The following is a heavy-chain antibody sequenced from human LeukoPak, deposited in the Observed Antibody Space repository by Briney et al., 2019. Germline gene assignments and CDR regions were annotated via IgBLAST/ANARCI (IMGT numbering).Heavy chain of an antibody. D-gene: IGHD1-1*01. CDR2: INLNSGGP. J-gene: IGHJ5*02. Sequence: ASLKVSCKASGFTFTDYFIHWVRQAPGQGLEWMGWINLNSGGPKYAQKFQGRVTMTRDTSISTAYMELSRLKSDDTAVYYCARPPTTGTTIPVWFDPWGQETLVVVSS. CDR1: GFTFTDYF. CDR3: ARPPTTGTTIPVWFDP. V-gene: IGHV1-2*02.